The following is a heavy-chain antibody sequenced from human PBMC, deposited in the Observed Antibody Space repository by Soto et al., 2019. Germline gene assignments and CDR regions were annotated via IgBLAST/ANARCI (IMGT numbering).Heavy chain of an antibody. CDR3: ARDGPSYSSSWESDY. J-gene: IGHJ4*02. Sequence: QVQLVQSGAEVKKPGASVKVSCKASGYTFTGYYMHWVRHAPGQGLEWMGWINPNSGGTNYAQKFQGRVTMTMDTSISTAYMELSRLRSDDTAVYYCARDGPSYSSSWESDYWGQGTLVTVSS. V-gene: IGHV1-2*02. CDR1: GYTFTGYY. D-gene: IGHD6-13*01. CDR2: INPNSGGT.